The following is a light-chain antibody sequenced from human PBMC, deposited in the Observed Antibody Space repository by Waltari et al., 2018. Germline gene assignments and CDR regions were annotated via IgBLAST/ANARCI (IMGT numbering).Light chain of an antibody. CDR1: QSILYSNNKNY. V-gene: IGKV4-1*01. CDR2: WAY. Sequence: DIVMTQSPDSLAVSLGERATINCKSSQSILYSNNKNYLGWYQHKPGQPPKLLMYWAYTRESGVPDRFSGSGSGTDFTLTISSLQAEDGAVYFCQQYYYTPPTFGQGTKLEIK. CDR3: QQYYYTPPT. J-gene: IGKJ2*01.